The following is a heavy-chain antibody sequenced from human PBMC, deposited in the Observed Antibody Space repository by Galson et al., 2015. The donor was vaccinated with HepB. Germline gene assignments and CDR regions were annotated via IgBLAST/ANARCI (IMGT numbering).Heavy chain of an antibody. CDR3: AKGGNWDSRYFDY. CDR2: ISGDTAKI. CDR1: GFTFSTYA. Sequence: SLRLSCAASGFTFSTYAMNWVRQAPGKGLERVSVISGDTAKIFHADSVKGRFTISRDNSMNTVYLQMDSLRAEDTAVSYCAKGGNWDSRYFDYWGQGSLVTVSS. J-gene: IGHJ4*02. D-gene: IGHD7-27*01. V-gene: IGHV3-23*01.